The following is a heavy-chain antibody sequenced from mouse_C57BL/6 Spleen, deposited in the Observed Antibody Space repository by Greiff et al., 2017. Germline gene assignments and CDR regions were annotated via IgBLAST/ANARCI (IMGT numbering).Heavy chain of an antibody. D-gene: IGHD1-1*01. CDR3: TRKEVTTVVAPYAMDY. CDR2: IDPETGGT. J-gene: IGHJ4*01. CDR1: GYTFTDNE. V-gene: IGHV1-15*01. Sequence: QVQLQQSGAELVRPGASVTLSCKASGYTFTDNEMHWVKQTPVHGLEWIGAIDPETGGTAYNQKFKGKAILTADKSSSTAYMELRSLTSEDSAVYYCTRKEVTTVVAPYAMDYWGQGTSVTVSS.